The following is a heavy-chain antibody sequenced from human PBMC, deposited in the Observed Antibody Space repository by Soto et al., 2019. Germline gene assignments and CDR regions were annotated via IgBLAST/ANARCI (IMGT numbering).Heavy chain of an antibody. D-gene: IGHD1-26*01. CDR3: ARDAVVGTTTRSHFDS. V-gene: IGHV1-46*01. J-gene: IGHJ4*02. CDR1: GYTFITYH. Sequence: ASVKVSCKASGYTFITYHIHWVRQAPGQGLEWIGIINPSDGSTSYAEKLQGRVTLTRDTSTSTVYMELSSLRSDDTAVYYCARDAVVGTTTRSHFDSWGQGTRVTVSS. CDR2: INPSDGST.